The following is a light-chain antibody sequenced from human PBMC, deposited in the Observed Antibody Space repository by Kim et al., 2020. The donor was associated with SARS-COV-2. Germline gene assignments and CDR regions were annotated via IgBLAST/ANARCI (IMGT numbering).Light chain of an antibody. CDR2: GKN. CDR3: NSRDSNDNVV. Sequence: SYELTQDPAVSVALGQTVRITCQGDNLRSYYATWYQQKPGQAPIVVIYGKNNRPSGIPDRFSGSSSGNTASLTITGTQAGDEADYYCNSRDSNDNVVFGGGTKLTVL. J-gene: IGLJ2*01. CDR1: NLRSYY. V-gene: IGLV3-19*01.